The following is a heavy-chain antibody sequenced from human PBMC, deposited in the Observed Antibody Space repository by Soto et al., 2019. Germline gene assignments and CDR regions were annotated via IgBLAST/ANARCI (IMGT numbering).Heavy chain of an antibody. CDR1: GYTFTSYG. V-gene: IGHV1-18*01. CDR3: ARDEDEWGFGRPNGMDV. D-gene: IGHD3-10*01. CDR2: ISAYNGNT. J-gene: IGHJ6*02. Sequence: ASVQVSCKASGYTFTSYGISWVRQAPGQGLEWMGWISAYNGNTNYAQKLQGRVTMTTDTSTSTAYMELRSLRSDDTALYYCARDEDEWGFGRPNGMDVWGQGTTVTVSS.